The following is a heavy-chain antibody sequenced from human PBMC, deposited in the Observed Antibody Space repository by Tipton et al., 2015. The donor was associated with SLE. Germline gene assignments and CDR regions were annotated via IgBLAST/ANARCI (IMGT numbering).Heavy chain of an antibody. Sequence: SLRLSCAASGFTFSTYGMHWVRQAPGKGLEWVAFIQYDGSNKYYADSVKGRFTISRANSKNTLYLQMNSLRAEDTAVYYCAKDVRGPAADINWFDPWGQGTLVTVSS. V-gene: IGHV3-30*02. CDR2: IQYDGSNK. J-gene: IGHJ5*02. CDR1: GFTFSTYG. D-gene: IGHD6-13*01. CDR3: AKDVRGPAADINWFDP.